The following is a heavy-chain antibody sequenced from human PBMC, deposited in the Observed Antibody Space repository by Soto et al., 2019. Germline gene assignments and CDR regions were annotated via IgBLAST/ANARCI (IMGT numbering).Heavy chain of an antibody. CDR3: ARLPGHWGTSTYGMDV. D-gene: IGHD7-27*01. J-gene: IGHJ6*02. Sequence: PSETLSLPCTVSGGSISSSSYYWGWIRQPTGRGLEWIVSIYYSGSTYYNPSLKSRVTISVDTSKNQFSLKLSSVTAADTAVYYCARLPGHWGTSTYGMDVWGQGTTVTVSS. V-gene: IGHV4-39*01. CDR2: IYYSGST. CDR1: GGSISSSSYY.